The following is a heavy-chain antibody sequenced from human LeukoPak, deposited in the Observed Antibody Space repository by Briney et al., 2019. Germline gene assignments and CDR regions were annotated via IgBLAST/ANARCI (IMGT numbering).Heavy chain of an antibody. Sequence: ASVKVSCKASGYTFTSYDINWVRQATGQGLEWMGWMNPNSGNTGYVQKFQGRVTMTRNTSISTAYMELSSLRSEDTAVYYCARVGAAEGYYYYGMDVWGQGTTVTVSS. J-gene: IGHJ6*02. V-gene: IGHV1-8*01. CDR1: GYTFTSYD. CDR3: ARVGAAEGYYYYGMDV. D-gene: IGHD2-15*01. CDR2: MNPNSGNT.